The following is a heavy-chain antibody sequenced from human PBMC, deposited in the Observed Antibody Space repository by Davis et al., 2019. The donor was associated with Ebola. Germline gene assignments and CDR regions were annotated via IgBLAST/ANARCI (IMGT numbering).Heavy chain of an antibody. CDR2: IYHSGST. D-gene: IGHD5-12*01. V-gene: IGHV4-4*02. J-gene: IGHJ4*02. CDR1: GGSISSSNW. CDR3: ARGGYSGYDYAEGFDY. Sequence: PSETLSLTCAVSGGSISSSNWWSWVRQPPGKGLEWIGEIYHSGSTNYNPSLKSRVTISVDKSKNQFSLKLSSVTAADTAVYYCARGGYSGYDYAEGFDYWGQGTLVTVSS.